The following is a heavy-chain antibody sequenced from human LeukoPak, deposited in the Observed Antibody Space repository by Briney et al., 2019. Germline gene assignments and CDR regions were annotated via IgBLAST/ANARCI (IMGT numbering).Heavy chain of an antibody. CDR3: ASSSAWYEPIDY. D-gene: IGHD6-19*01. CDR2: ISYDGSNK. J-gene: IGHJ4*02. Sequence: QPGGSLRLSCAASGFTFSSYAMHWVRQAPGKGLEWVAVISYDGSNKYYADSVKGRFTISRDNSKNTLYLQMNSLRAEDTAVYYCASSSAWYEPIDYWGQGTLVTVSS. V-gene: IGHV3-30*04. CDR1: GFTFSSYA.